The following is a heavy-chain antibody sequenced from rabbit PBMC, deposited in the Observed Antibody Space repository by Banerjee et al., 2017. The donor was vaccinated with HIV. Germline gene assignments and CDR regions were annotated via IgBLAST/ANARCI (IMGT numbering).Heavy chain of an antibody. Sequence: QEQLVESGGGLVQPGGSLTLTCKASGFDFSSNAMCWVRQAPGKGLEWIACVYGDSDNPYYASWAKGRFTISKTSSTTVTLQMTSLTAADTATYFCARANLYKSGWGALDLRGQGTLVTVS. CDR2: VYGDSDNP. CDR1: GFDFSSNA. V-gene: IGHV1S45*01. J-gene: IGHJ6*01. CDR3: ARANLYKSGWGALDL. D-gene: IGHD4-1*01.